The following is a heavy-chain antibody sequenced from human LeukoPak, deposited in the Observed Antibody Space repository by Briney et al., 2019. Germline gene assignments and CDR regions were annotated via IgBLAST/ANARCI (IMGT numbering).Heavy chain of an antibody. CDR2: KKQDGSET. CDR3: ARENDFWSGSFDY. CDR1: GFTFSDYW. Sequence: GGSLRLSCAASGFTFSDYWMSWVRQAPGKGLEWVANKKQDGSETYYVDSVKGRFTISRDNAKNSLYLQMNSLRAEDTAIYYCARENDFWSGSFDYWGQGTLVSVSS. V-gene: IGHV3-7*01. J-gene: IGHJ4*02. D-gene: IGHD3-3*01.